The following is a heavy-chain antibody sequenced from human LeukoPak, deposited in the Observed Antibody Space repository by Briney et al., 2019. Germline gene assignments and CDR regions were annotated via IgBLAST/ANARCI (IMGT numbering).Heavy chain of an antibody. CDR3: ARVRDGMDV. CDR1: GYTFTGYY. J-gene: IGHJ6*02. V-gene: IGHV1-2*04. Sequence: GASVKVSCKASGYTFTGYYMHWVRQAPGRGLEWMGWINPNSGGTNYAQKFQGWVTMTRDTSISTAHMQLRRLRSDDTAVYYCARVRDGMDVWGQGTTVTVSS. CDR2: INPNSGGT.